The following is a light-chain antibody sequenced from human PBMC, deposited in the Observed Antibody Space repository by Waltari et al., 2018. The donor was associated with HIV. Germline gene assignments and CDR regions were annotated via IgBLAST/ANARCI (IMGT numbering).Light chain of an antibody. CDR2: RNN. Sequence: QSVLTQPPSASGTPGQRVTISCSGSSSNIGSNYVYWYQQLPGTAPKLLIYRNNQRPSGFPDRFSGSKSGTSASLAISGLRSEDEADYYCAAWDDSLIFGGGTKLTVL. CDR1: SSNIGSNY. V-gene: IGLV1-47*01. J-gene: IGLJ2*01. CDR3: AAWDDSLI.